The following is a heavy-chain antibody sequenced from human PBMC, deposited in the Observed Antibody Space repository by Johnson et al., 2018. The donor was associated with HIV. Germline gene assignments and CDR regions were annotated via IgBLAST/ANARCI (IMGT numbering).Heavy chain of an antibody. Sequence: VQLVESGGGVVRPGGSLRLSCAASGFTFDDYGMSWVRQAPGKGLEWVSGINWNGGSTGYADSVKGRFTISRDNAKNSLYLQMNRLRSEDTALYYCARRRSYGDYFADAFDIWGQGTMVTVSS. D-gene: IGHD4-17*01. CDR2: INWNGGST. V-gene: IGHV3-20*04. J-gene: IGHJ3*02. CDR3: ARRRSYGDYFADAFDI. CDR1: GFTFDDYG.